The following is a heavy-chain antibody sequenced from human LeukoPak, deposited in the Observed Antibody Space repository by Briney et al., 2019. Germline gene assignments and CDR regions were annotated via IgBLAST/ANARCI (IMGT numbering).Heavy chain of an antibody. CDR1: GYTFTSYG. V-gene: IGHV1-24*01. D-gene: IGHD3-22*01. J-gene: IGHJ4*02. CDR2: FDPEDGKT. Sequence: ASVKVSCKASGYTFTSYGISWVRQAPGQGLEWMGGFDPEDGKTIYAQKFQGRVTMTEDTSTDTAYMELSSLRSEDTAVYYCATDLFQYYDSSGYYSDYWGQGTLVTVSS. CDR3: ATDLFQYYDSSGYYSDY.